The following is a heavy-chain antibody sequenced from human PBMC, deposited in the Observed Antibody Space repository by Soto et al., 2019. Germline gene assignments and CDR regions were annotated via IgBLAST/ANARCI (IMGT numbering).Heavy chain of an antibody. CDR2: IIPIFGTA. Sequence: QVQLVQSGAEVKKPGSSVKVSCKASGGTFSSYAISWVRQAPGQGLEWMGGIIPIFGTAKYAQKFQGRVTITADKSTSTAYMELSSLRSEDTAVYYCASWVRGRTSGYFDYWGQGTLVTVSS. CDR1: GGTFSSYA. V-gene: IGHV1-69*06. D-gene: IGHD3-10*01. CDR3: ASWVRGRTSGYFDY. J-gene: IGHJ4*02.